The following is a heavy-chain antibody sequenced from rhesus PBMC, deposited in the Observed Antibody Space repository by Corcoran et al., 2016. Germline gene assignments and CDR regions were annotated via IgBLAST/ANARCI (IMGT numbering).Heavy chain of an antibody. Sequence: EVQLVESGGGLVQPGGSLRLSCTGSGFTFGSYYMYWVRQAPGKGLEWVSSINTGGGSTWYTDSLQGRFTISKENAKNTLYLQMDSLRAEDTAVYYCARLTSGYYTLWGQGVLVTVSS. CDR1: GFTFGSYY. D-gene: IGHD3-28*01. CDR3: ARLTSGYYTL. J-gene: IGHJ4*01. CDR2: INTGGGST. V-gene: IGHV3-8*01.